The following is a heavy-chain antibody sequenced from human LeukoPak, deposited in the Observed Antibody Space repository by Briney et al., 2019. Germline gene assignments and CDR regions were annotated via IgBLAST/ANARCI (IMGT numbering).Heavy chain of an antibody. D-gene: IGHD3-3*01. J-gene: IGHJ6*02. CDR2: INAGNGNT. V-gene: IGHV1-3*01. Sequence: ASVKVSCKASGYTFTSYAMHWVRQAPGQRLEWMGWINAGNGNTKYSQNFQGRVTITRDTSASTAYMDLSSLRSQDTAVYYCARDCLPITGGYDMDVWGQGTTVTVSS. CDR3: ARDCLPITGGYDMDV. CDR1: GYTFTSYA.